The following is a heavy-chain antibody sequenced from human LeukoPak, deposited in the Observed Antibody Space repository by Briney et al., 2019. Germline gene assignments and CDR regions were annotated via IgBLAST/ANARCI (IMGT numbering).Heavy chain of an antibody. V-gene: IGHV4-4*07. CDR2: IYTSGST. CDR3: AREIQAAAGERYDY. Sequence: SETLSLTCTVSGGSISSYYWSWIRQPAGKGLEWIGRIYTSGSTNYNPSLKSRVTMSVDTSKNQFSLKLSSVTAADTAVYYCAREIQAAAGERYDYWGQGTLVTVSS. CDR1: GGSISSYY. D-gene: IGHD6-13*01. J-gene: IGHJ4*02.